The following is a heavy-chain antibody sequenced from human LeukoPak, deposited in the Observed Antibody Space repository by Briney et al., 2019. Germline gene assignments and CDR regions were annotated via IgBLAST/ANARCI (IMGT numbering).Heavy chain of an antibody. J-gene: IGHJ2*01. D-gene: IGHD3-10*01. CDR1: GFTFSDYD. Sequence: GGSLRLSCAASGFTFSDYDMNWVRQAPGKGLEWVGRIKSKTDGGTTDYAAPVKGRFTISRDDSKNTLYLQMNSLKTEDTAVYYCTTVRGPYWYFDLWGRGTLVTVPS. CDR3: TTVRGPYWYFDL. V-gene: IGHV3-15*01. CDR2: IKSKTDGGTT.